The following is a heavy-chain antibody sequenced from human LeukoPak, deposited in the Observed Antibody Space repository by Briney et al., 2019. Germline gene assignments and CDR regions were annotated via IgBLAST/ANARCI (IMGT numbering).Heavy chain of an antibody. J-gene: IGHJ5*02. CDR3: ARDSADIVVVPASSGWFDP. CDR1: GFTLSVHW. V-gene: IGHV3-74*01. Sequence: GGSLRLSCAASGFTLSVHWMYWVRHDPGKGLVGVSRINPDGSYTNYADSVKGRFTISRDNAKSTLYLQMDSLRAEDTAVYYCARDSADIVVVPASSGWFDPWGQGTLVTVSS. CDR2: INPDGSYT. D-gene: IGHD2-2*01.